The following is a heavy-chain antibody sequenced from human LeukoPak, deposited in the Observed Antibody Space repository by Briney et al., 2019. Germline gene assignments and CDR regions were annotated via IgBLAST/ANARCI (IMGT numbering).Heavy chain of an antibody. Sequence: SETLSLTCTVSGGSISSYYWSWIRQPPGKGLEWIGYIYYSGSTNYNPSLKSRVTISVDTSKNQFSLKLSSVTAADTAVYYCARVDFLAGAYDSSGYYYVGAFDIWGQGTMVTVSS. CDR2: IYYSGST. CDR1: GGSISSYY. CDR3: ARVDFLAGAYDSSGYYYVGAFDI. D-gene: IGHD3-22*01. J-gene: IGHJ3*02. V-gene: IGHV4-59*12.